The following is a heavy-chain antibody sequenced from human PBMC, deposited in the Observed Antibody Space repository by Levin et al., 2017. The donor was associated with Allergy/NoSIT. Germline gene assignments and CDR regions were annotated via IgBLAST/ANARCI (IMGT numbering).Heavy chain of an antibody. CDR3: ARVKRGVITFGGVIVVSRMDV. CDR2: MNPNSGNT. CDR1: GYTFTSYD. J-gene: IGHJ6*02. Sequence: ASVKVSCKASGYTFTSYDINWVRQATGQGLEWMGWMNPNSGNTGYAQKFQGRVTMTRNTSISTAYMELSSLRSEDTAVYYCARVKRGVITFGGVIVVSRMDVWGQGTTVTVSS. D-gene: IGHD3-16*02. V-gene: IGHV1-8*01.